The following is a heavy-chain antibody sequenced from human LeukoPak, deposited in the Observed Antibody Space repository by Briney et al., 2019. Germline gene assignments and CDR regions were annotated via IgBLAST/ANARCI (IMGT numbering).Heavy chain of an antibody. CDR2: IKSKTDGGTT. Sequence: GGSLRLSCAASGFTFSNAWMSWVRQAPGKGLEWVGRIKSKTDGGTTDYAAPVKGRFTISRDDSKNTLYLQMNSLKTEDTAVYYCTTDLYSNYYYYFDYRGQGTLVTVSS. D-gene: IGHD4-11*01. V-gene: IGHV3-15*01. CDR3: TTDLYSNYYYYFDY. CDR1: GFTFSNAW. J-gene: IGHJ4*02.